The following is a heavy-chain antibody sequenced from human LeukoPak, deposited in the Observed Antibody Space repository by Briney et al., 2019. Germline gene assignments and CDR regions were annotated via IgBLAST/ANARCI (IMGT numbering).Heavy chain of an antibody. J-gene: IGHJ4*02. Sequence: GGSLRLSCAASGFTFDDYAMHWVRQAPGKGLEWVSGISWNSGSIGYADSVKGRFTISRDNSKNTLYLQMNSLRAEDTAVYYCAKDLYYYGSGSYLPDYWGQGTLVTVSS. V-gene: IGHV3-9*01. D-gene: IGHD3-10*01. CDR2: ISWNSGSI. CDR1: GFTFDDYA. CDR3: AKDLYYYGSGSYLPDY.